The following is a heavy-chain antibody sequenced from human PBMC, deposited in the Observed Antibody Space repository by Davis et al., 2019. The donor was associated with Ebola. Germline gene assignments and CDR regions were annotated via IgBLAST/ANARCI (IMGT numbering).Heavy chain of an antibody. J-gene: IGHJ6*04. CDR2: INPNSGGT. CDR3: ATLVAPPRVDV. V-gene: IGHV1-2*06. D-gene: IGHD5-12*01. CDR1: GYTFTSYD. Sequence: ASVKVSCKASGYTFTSYDINWVRQAPGQGLEWMGRINPNSGGTNYAQKFQGRVTMTRDTSISTAYMELSRLRSDDTAVYYCATLVAPPRVDVWGKGTTVTVSS.